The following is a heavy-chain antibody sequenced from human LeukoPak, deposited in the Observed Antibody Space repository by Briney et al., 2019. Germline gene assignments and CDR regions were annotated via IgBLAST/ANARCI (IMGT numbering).Heavy chain of an antibody. Sequence: GASVKVSCKASGYTFTGYYMHWVRQAPGQGLEWMGWINPNSGGTNYAQKFQGWATMTRDTSISTAYMELSRLRSDDTAVYYCARGVVYCSGGSCYGNWFDPWGQGTLVTVSS. CDR3: ARGVVYCSGGSCYGNWFDP. J-gene: IGHJ5*02. V-gene: IGHV1-2*04. D-gene: IGHD2-15*01. CDR2: INPNSGGT. CDR1: GYTFTGYY.